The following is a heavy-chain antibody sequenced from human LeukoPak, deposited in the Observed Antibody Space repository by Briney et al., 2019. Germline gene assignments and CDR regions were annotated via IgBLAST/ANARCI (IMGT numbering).Heavy chain of an antibody. J-gene: IGHJ4*02. Sequence: PGGSLRLSCAASGFTFTSYNMSWVRQAPGKGLEWVSSISSSSSYTNYADSVKGRFTISRDHTKSTPLLKMTRLRAEDPAVYYCAGEWTLRHWDFDYWGQGTLVTVSS. D-gene: IGHD3-9*01. CDR3: AGEWTLRHWDFDY. CDR1: GFTFTSYN. CDR2: ISSSSSYT. V-gene: IGHV3-21*01.